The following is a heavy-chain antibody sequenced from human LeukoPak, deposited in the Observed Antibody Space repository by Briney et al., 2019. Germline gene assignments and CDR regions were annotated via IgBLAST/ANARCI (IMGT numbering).Heavy chain of an antibody. D-gene: IGHD3-22*01. CDR3: ARVSRGWSGYYYYGMDV. V-gene: IGHV3-13*01. J-gene: IGHJ6*02. Sequence: GGSLRLSCAASGFTFSSYDMHWVRHATGKGLEWVSAIGTAGDTYYPGSVKGRFTISRENAKNSLYLQMNSLRAGDTAVYYCARVSRGWSGYYYYGMDVWGQGTTVTVSS. CDR1: GFTFSSYD. CDR2: IGTAGDT.